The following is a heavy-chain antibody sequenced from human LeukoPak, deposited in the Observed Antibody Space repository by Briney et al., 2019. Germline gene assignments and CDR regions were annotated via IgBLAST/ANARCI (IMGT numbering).Heavy chain of an antibody. V-gene: IGHV4-34*01. CDR1: GGSFSGFY. Sequence: SETLSLTCAVYGGSFSGFYWSWIRRPPGKGLEWIGEINHSGRTNYNPSLKSRVTISLDTSKNQFSLRLTSVNAADAAVYYCTRGGSDWNYYYFAMGVWGQGNTVTVSS. CDR2: INHSGRT. J-gene: IGHJ6*02. CDR3: TRGGSDWNYYYFAMGV. D-gene: IGHD3-9*01.